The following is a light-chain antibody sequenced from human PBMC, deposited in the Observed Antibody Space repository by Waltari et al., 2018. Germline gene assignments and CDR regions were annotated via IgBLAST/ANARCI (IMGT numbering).Light chain of an antibody. CDR2: NVT. Sequence: QSALTQPASVSGSPGQSITISCTGTSSDVGGYTYVSWYQRDPGKAPQLMIYNVTVRPSGVSNRFSCSKSGNTASLIISGLQAEDEADYFCSSYTRSSALVFGGGTKLTVL. J-gene: IGLJ2*01. CDR1: SSDVGGYTY. CDR3: SSYTRSSALV. V-gene: IGLV2-14*03.